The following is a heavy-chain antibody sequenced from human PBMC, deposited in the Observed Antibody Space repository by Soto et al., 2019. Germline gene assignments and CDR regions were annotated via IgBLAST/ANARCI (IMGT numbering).Heavy chain of an antibody. CDR3: ARELLWFGEWGWFDP. CDR2: ISYDGSNK. CDR1: GFTFSSYA. D-gene: IGHD3-10*01. J-gene: IGHJ5*02. Sequence: QVQLVESGGGVVQPGRSLRLSCAASGFTFSSYAMHWVRQAPGKGLEWVAVISYDGSNKYYADSVKGRFTISRDNSKNTLYLQMNSLGAEDTAVYYCARELLWFGEWGWFDPWGQGTLVTVSS. V-gene: IGHV3-30-3*01.